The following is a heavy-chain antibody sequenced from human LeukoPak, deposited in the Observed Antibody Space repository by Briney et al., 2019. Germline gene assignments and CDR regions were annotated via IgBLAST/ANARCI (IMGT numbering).Heavy chain of an antibody. D-gene: IGHD2-2*01. CDR3: ALLHCSSTSCHQTNDG. CDR1: GYTLTVLS. Sequence: GASVKLSCNVSGYTLTVLSMHWVRHPPGKGHKWMGGFDTDDGETIYAHKFQGGVTITEDTSTDTAYMELSSLRSEDTAVYYCALLHCSSTSCHQTNDGWGQGSLVTVYS. V-gene: IGHV1-24*01. J-gene: IGHJ4*02. CDR2: FDTDDGET.